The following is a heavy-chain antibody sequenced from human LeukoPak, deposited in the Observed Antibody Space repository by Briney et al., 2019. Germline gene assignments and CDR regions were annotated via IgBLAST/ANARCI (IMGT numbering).Heavy chain of an antibody. J-gene: IGHJ4*02. CDR3: ATLPSSGYSSSWYVDY. D-gene: IGHD6-13*01. CDR1: GYTFTTYW. V-gene: IGHV3-48*01. CDR2: ISSSSSTI. Sequence: GESLKISCKDSGYTFTTYWIAWVRQAPGKGLEWVSYISSSSSTIYYADSVKGRFTISRDNSKNTLYLQMNSLRAEDTAVYYCATLPSSGYSSSWYVDYWGQGTLVTVSS.